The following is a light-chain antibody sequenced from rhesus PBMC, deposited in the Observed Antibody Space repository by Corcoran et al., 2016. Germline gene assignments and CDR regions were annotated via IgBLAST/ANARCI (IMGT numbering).Light chain of an antibody. V-gene: IGKV1-74*01. CDR2: KAS. Sequence: DIQMTQSPSSLSASVGDRVTIRCRISEIVDNYLHWYQQKPGKAPLLLIYKASTLQSGVPSRFSGSGSGRDFTLPFSSVQPEDFATSYWQHSYGIPLTFGGGAKVDLK. J-gene: IGKJ4*01. CDR1: EIVDNY. CDR3: QHSYGIPLT.